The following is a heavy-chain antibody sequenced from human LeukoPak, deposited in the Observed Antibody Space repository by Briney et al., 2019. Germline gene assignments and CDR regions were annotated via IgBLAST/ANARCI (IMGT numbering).Heavy chain of an antibody. V-gene: IGHV4-34*01. Sequence: SETLSLTCAVYGGSFSGYYWSWIRQPPGKGLEWIGEINHSGSTNYNPSLKSRVTISVDTSKNQFSLKLSSATAADTAVYYCARRGLMKYYFDYWGQGTLVTVSS. D-gene: IGHD3-16*01. J-gene: IGHJ4*02. CDR3: ARRGLMKYYFDY. CDR1: GGSFSGYY. CDR2: INHSGST.